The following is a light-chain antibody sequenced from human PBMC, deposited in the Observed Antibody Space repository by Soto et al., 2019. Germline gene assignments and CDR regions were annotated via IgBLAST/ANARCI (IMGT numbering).Light chain of an antibody. Sequence: DIQMTQSPSTLSAFVGDRVTITCRASQRISSWLAWYQQKPGKAPKLLIYKASSLESGVPLRFSGSGSGTEFTLTISSLQPDDVAAYYCQKYNSAPLTFGGGTKVDIK. CDR1: QRISSW. V-gene: IGKV1-5*03. J-gene: IGKJ4*01. CDR3: QKYNSAPLT. CDR2: KAS.